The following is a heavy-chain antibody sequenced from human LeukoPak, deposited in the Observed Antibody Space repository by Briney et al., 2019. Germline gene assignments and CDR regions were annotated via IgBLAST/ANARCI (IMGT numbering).Heavy chain of an antibody. D-gene: IGHD4-17*01. J-gene: IGHJ1*01. CDR3: AREGTTVTTKYFQY. V-gene: IGHV3-30-3*01. CDR2: ISYDGSNK. Sequence: PGGSLRLSCAASGCTFSSYAMHWVRQAPGKGLEWVAVISYDGSNKYYADSAKGRFTISRDNSKNTLYLQMNSLRAEDTAVYYCAREGTTVTTKYFQYWGQGTLVTVPS. CDR1: GCTFSSYA.